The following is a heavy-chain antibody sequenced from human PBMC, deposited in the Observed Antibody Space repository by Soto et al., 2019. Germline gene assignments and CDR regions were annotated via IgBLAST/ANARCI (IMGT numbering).Heavy chain of an antibody. CDR1: GGSISSGGYY. Sequence: QVQLQESGPGLVKPSQTLSLTCTVSGGSISSGGYYWSWIRQHPGKGLEWIGYIYYSGSTYYNPSLKSRVTISVDTSKNQFSLKLSSLTAADTAVYYCARDNYYDSSGPRRAFDIWGQGTMVTVSS. V-gene: IGHV4-31*03. CDR3: ARDNYYDSSGPRRAFDI. J-gene: IGHJ3*02. D-gene: IGHD3-22*01. CDR2: IYYSGST.